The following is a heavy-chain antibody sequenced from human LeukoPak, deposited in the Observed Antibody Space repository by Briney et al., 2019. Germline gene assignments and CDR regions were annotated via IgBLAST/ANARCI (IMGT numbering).Heavy chain of an antibody. Sequence: SETLSLTCAVYGGSFSGYYWSWIRQPPGKGLEWIGQIYYNGDTKYNPSLKSRVTISVDTSQNQFSLRLNTVTAADTAIYYCARGHYYDSSSYYLNWFGPWGRGTLVTVSS. V-gene: IGHV4-34*01. J-gene: IGHJ5*02. D-gene: IGHD3-22*01. CDR1: GGSFSGYY. CDR3: ARGHYYDSSSYYLNWFGP. CDR2: IYYNGDT.